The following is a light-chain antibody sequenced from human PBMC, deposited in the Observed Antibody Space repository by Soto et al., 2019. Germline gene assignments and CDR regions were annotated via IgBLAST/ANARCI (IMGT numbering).Light chain of an antibody. V-gene: IGLV1-44*01. CDR2: SDD. Sequence: QSALTQPPSTSGTLGQRVTISCSGSGSNIESNLVQWYQLLPGTAPKLLIYSDDQRPSGVPDRFSGSKSGTSASLAISGLQSEDEADYSCAAWDDGLNGLVFGTGTKVTVL. CDR1: GSNIESNL. CDR3: AAWDDGLNGLV. J-gene: IGLJ1*01.